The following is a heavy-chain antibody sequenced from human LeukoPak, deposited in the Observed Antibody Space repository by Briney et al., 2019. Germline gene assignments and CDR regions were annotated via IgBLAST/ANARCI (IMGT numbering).Heavy chain of an antibody. V-gene: IGHV3-23*01. CDR1: GFTFSSYA. CDR2: ISGSGGST. Sequence: TGGSLRLSCAASGFTFSSYAMSWGRQAPGKGLEWVSAISGSGGSTYYADSVKGRFTISRDNSKNTLYLQMNSLRAEDTAVYYGAKDRSLIWCGESGYFDYWGKGTLVTVSS. J-gene: IGHJ4*02. D-gene: IGHD3-10*01. CDR3: AKDRSLIWCGESGYFDY.